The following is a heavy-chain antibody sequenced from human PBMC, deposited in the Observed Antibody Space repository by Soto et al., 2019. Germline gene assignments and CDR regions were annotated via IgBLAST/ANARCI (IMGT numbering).Heavy chain of an antibody. CDR1: GYTFPSYG. CDR3: ARDLVSHPHDY. Sequence: QVQLVQSGAEVKKHGASVKVSCKASGYTFPSYGISCVRQAPGQGLEWMGWISAYNDNTNYAQKLQGRVTMTTDTPTSTAYMERRRLRSDDTAVYYCARDLVSHPHDYWGQGTRVTVSS. J-gene: IGHJ4*02. V-gene: IGHV1-18*01. CDR2: ISAYNDNT.